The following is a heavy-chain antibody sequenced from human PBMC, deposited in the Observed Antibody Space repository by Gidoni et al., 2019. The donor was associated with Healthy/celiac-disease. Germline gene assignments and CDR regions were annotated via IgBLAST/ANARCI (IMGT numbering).Heavy chain of an antibody. J-gene: IGHJ6*02. CDR3: AKDRELFIVVVPAATCMDV. Sequence: QVQLVESGGGVVQPGRSLRLSCAASGFTFSSYGMHWVRQAPGKGLEWVAVISYDGSNKYYADSVKGRFTISRDNSKNTLYLQMNSLRAEDTAVYYCAKDRELFIVVVPAATCMDVWGQGTTVTVSS. CDR1: GFTFSSYG. CDR2: ISYDGSNK. D-gene: IGHD2-2*01. V-gene: IGHV3-30*18.